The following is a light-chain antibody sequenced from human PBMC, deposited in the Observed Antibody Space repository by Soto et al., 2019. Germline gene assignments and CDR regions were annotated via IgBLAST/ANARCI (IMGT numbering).Light chain of an antibody. CDR3: SLYTSTSTL. J-gene: IGLJ2*01. V-gene: IGLV2-14*01. CDR1: GSDIGDYDY. CDR2: DVN. Sequence: QSALTQPASVSGSPGHSITISCFGTGSDIGDYDYVSWYQQHPGKAPKLIIYDVNNRPSGVSDRFSGSKSGNTASLTISGLQADDEGDYYCSLYTSTSTLFGGGTKLTVL.